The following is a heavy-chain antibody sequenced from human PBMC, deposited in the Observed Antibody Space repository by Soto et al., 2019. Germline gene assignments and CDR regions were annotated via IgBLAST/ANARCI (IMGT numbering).Heavy chain of an antibody. CDR1: GYSFTSYW. CDR2: IYPGDSDT. V-gene: IGHV5-51*01. Sequence: GESLKISCKGSGYSFTSYWIGWVRQMPGKGLEWMGLIYPGDSDTRYSPSFQGQVTISADKSISTAYLQWSSPKASDIARYYCARREVYSGSYYAFDIWGQGTMVTVSS. J-gene: IGHJ3*02. CDR3: ARREVYSGSYYAFDI. D-gene: IGHD1-26*01.